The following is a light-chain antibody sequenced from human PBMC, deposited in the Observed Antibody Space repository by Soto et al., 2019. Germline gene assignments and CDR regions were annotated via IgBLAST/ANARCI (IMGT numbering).Light chain of an antibody. CDR2: GAS. CDR3: HQYGISPYT. J-gene: IGKJ2*01. CDR1: QSVGRNY. V-gene: IGKV3-20*01. Sequence: EIVLTQSPGTLSLSPGESATLSCRASQSVGRNYLAWFQHKPDQAPRLLIYGASSRAADIPDRFSGSGSGTDFTLTISRLEPEDFAVYSCHQYGISPYTFGQGTKLEIK.